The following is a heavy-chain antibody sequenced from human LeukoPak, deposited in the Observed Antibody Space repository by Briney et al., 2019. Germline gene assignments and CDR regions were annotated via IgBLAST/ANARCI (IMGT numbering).Heavy chain of an antibody. CDR3: ARGERGYDMLTGDSYYYFDY. Sequence: ASVKVSCKASGYTFTGYYMHWVRQAPGQGLEWMGWINPNSGGTNYAQKFQGRVTMTRDTSISTAYMELSRLRSDDTAVYYCARGERGYDMLTGDSYYYFDYWGQGTLVTVSS. V-gene: IGHV1-2*02. D-gene: IGHD3-9*01. J-gene: IGHJ4*02. CDR2: INPNSGGT. CDR1: GYTFTGYY.